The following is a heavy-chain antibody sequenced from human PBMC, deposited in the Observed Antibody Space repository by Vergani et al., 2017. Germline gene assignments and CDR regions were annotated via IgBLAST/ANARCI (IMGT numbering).Heavy chain of an antibody. V-gene: IGHV5-51*01. Sequence: EVQLVQSGAEVKKPGESLKISCKGSGYSFTSYWIGWVRQMPGKGLEWMGIIYPGDSDTRYSPSFQGQVTISADKSISTAYLQWSSLKAADTAMYYCARSSLLWFGDDGMDVWGQGTTVTVSS. J-gene: IGHJ6*02. CDR3: ARSSLLWFGDDGMDV. CDR1: GYSFTSYW. D-gene: IGHD3-10*01. CDR2: IYPGDSDT.